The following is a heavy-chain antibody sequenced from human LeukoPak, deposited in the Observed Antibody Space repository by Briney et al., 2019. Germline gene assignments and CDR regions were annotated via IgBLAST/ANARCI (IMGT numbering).Heavy chain of an antibody. J-gene: IGHJ4*02. CDR3: ARSILAGTGGFDY. V-gene: IGHV3-74*01. CDR2: INSDGSST. CDR1: GFTFDDYG. D-gene: IGHD6-19*01. Sequence: GGSLRLSCAASGFTFDDYGMSWVRQAPGKGLVWVSRINSDGSSTSYADSVKGRFTISRDNAKNSLYLQMNSLRAEDTAIYYCARSILAGTGGFDYWGQGSLITVSS.